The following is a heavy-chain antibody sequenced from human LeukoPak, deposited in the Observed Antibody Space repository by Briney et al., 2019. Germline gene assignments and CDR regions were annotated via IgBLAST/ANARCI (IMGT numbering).Heavy chain of an antibody. Sequence: ASVKVSCKASGYTFTSYDINWVRQATGQGLEWMGWMNPNSGNTGYAQKFQGRVTMTRNTSISTAYMELSSLRSEDTAVYYCARGLSIAAVGPEVRDYWGQGTLVTVSS. CDR1: GYTFTSYD. D-gene: IGHD6-13*01. V-gene: IGHV1-8*01. CDR3: ARGLSIAAVGPEVRDY. CDR2: MNPNSGNT. J-gene: IGHJ4*02.